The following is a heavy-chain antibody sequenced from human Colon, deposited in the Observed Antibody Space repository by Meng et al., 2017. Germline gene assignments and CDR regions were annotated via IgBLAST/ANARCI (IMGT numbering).Heavy chain of an antibody. CDR1: NYTFTNYG. D-gene: IGHD3-9*01. CDR2: VSAYNGNT. V-gene: IGHV1-18*01. Sequence: ASVKVSCKASNYTFTNYGITWVRQAPGQGLEWMGWVSAYNGNTNYEPKFLGRVTMTTDTSTNTAYMELRSMRSDDSTVYYCARGRYYDILTGYYKGRHFDYWGQGTLVTVSS. J-gene: IGHJ4*02. CDR3: ARGRYYDILTGYYKGRHFDY.